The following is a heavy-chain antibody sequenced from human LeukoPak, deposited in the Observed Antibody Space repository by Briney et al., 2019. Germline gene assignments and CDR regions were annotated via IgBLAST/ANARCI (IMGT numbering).Heavy chain of an antibody. D-gene: IGHD3-22*01. J-gene: IGHJ4*02. CDR2: IKSKTDGGTT. CDR1: GFTVSSNY. V-gene: IGHV3-15*01. Sequence: PGGSLRLSCAASGFTVSSNYMSWVRQAPGKGLEWVGRIKSKTDGGTTDYAAPVKGRFTISRDDSKNTLYLQMNSLKTEDTAVYYCTKGRYYYDSSGLLFWGQGTLVTVSS. CDR3: TKGRYYYDSSGLLF.